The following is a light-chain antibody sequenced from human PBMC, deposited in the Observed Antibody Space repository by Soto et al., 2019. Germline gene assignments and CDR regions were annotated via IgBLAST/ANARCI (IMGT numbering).Light chain of an antibody. CDR2: GAS. CDR1: QSVSSK. J-gene: IGKJ1*01. Sequence: EIVMTQSPATLSVSPGEGATLSCRGSQSVSSKLAWYQQKPGQAPRLLIYGASTRATGIPARFSGSGSGTEFTLIISSLQSEDSAVYYCQQYNSWLWTFGQGTKVDI. V-gene: IGKV3-15*01. CDR3: QQYNSWLWT.